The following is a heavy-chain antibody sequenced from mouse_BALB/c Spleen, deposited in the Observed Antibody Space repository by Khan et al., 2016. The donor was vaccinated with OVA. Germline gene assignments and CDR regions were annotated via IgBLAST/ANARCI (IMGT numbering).Heavy chain of an antibody. J-gene: IGHJ4*01. CDR1: GYTFTNYG. D-gene: IGHD2-10*01. Sequence: QIQLVQSGPELKKPGETVKISCKASGYTFTNYGMNWVKQSPGKALKWMGWINTYTGEPTYADDFKGRFAFSLETSANTASLQINNLKNEETATYFCARPPYFSYTLDYWGQGTSVTVSS. CDR3: ARPPYFSYTLDY. V-gene: IGHV9-3-1*01. CDR2: INTYTGEP.